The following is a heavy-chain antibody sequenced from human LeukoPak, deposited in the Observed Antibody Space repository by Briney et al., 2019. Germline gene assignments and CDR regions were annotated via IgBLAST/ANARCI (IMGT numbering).Heavy chain of an antibody. Sequence: GESLKISCAAAGFAFNDFAMSWVRQTPGKGLEWVSSITSTGESTYYADSLRGRFTISRDNSGGTLYLQMNSLRTEDSAVYYCAKRLSRGYFGKLIFDFWGQGALVTVSS. D-gene: IGHD3-9*01. V-gene: IGHV3-23*01. CDR3: AKRLSRGYFGKLIFDF. CDR1: GFAFNDFA. J-gene: IGHJ4*02. CDR2: ITSTGEST.